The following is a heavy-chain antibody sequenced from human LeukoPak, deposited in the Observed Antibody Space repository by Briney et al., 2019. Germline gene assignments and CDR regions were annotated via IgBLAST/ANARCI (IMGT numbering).Heavy chain of an antibody. J-gene: IGHJ4*02. CDR1: GGSISSYY. CDR3: ARHGGSYTFDF. CDR2: MYDSGSA. D-gene: IGHD1-26*01. Sequence: SETLSLTCTVSGGSISSYYWSWIRQPPGKGLELIGYMYDSGSANYNPPLKSRVTISVDTSKNQFSLRLSSVTAADTAVYYCARHGGSYTFDFWGQGVLVTVSS. V-gene: IGHV4-59*01.